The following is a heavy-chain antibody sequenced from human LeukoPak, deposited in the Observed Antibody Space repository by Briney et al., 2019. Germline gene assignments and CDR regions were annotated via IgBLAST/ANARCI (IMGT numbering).Heavy chain of an antibody. CDR1: GYSISSGYY. Sequence: SETLSLTCTVSGYSISSGYYWSWIRQPPGKGLEWIGEINHSGSTNYNPSLKSRVTISVDTSKNQFSLKLSSVTAADTAVYYCARRDVTTWFDPWGQGTLVTVSS. CDR3: ARRDVTTWFDP. CDR2: INHSGST. V-gene: IGHV4-38-2*02. D-gene: IGHD4-17*01. J-gene: IGHJ5*02.